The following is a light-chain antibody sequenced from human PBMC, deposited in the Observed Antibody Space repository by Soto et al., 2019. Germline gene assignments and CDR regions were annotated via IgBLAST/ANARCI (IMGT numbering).Light chain of an antibody. J-gene: IGKJ2*01. CDR3: QQYAGSPYT. CDR2: GAS. Sequence: EIVLTQSPGTMSVSPGERVTLSCRASQTVTRSYLAWYQQKPGQAPRLLIYGASIRATGIPDRFSGSGSGTDFTLTISRLEPEDFAVYYCQQYAGSPYTFGQGTKLEI. CDR1: QTVTRSY. V-gene: IGKV3-20*01.